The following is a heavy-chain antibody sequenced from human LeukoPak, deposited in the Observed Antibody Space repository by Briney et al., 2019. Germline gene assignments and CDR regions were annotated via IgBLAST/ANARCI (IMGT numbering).Heavy chain of an antibody. J-gene: IGHJ3*02. CDR1: GFTFSSYA. V-gene: IGHV3-23*01. D-gene: IGHD2-8*02. CDR3: AKDTVLHEGAFDI. Sequence: PGGSLRLSCAASGFTFSSYAMSWVRQAPGKGLEWVSAISGSGGSTYYADSVKGWFTISRDNSKNTLYLQMNSLRAEDTAVYYCAKDTVLHEGAFDIWGQGTMVTVSS. CDR2: ISGSGGST.